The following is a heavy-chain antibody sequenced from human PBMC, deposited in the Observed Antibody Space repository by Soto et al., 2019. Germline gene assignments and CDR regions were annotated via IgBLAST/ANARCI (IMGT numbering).Heavy chain of an antibody. CDR1: GFTFSSYG. D-gene: IGHD3-3*01. CDR2: ISYDGSNK. V-gene: IGHV3-30*18. CDR3: AKDVLRFLEWLLTGDDYYYGMDV. Sequence: RRLSCAASGFTFSSYGMHWVRQAPGKGLEWVAVISYDGSNKYYADSVKGRFTISRDNSKNTLYLQMNSLRAEDTAVYYCAKDVLRFLEWLLTGDDYYYGMDVWGQGTTVTVSS. J-gene: IGHJ6*02.